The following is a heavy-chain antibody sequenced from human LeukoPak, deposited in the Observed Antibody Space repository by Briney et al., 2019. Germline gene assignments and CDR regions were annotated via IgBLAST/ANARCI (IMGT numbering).Heavy chain of an antibody. J-gene: IGHJ4*02. V-gene: IGHV3-23*01. D-gene: IGHD1-26*01. CDR2: ISGSGGST. CDR3: AKAGVAVWELLYY. CDR1: GFTFSSYA. Sequence: GGSLRLSCAASGFTFSSYAMRWVRQAPGKGLEWVSAISGSGGSTYYADSVKGRFTISRDNSKNTLYLQMNSLRAEDTAVYYCAKAGVAVWELLYYWGQGTLVTVSS.